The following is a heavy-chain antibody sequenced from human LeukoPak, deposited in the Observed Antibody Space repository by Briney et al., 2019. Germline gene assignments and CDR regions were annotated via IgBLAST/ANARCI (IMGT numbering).Heavy chain of an antibody. D-gene: IGHD4-17*01. V-gene: IGHV4-34*01. CDR1: GGSFSGYY. CDR3: ARDYGDVY. Sequence: PSETLSLTCAVYGGSFSGYYWSWIRQPPGKGLEWIGEINHSGSTNYNPSLKSRVTISVDTSKNQFSLKLSSVTAADTAVYYCARDYGDVYRGQGALVTVSS. CDR2: INHSGST. J-gene: IGHJ4*02.